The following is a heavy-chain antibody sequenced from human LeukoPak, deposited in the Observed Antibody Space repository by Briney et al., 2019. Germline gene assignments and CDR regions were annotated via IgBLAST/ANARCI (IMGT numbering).Heavy chain of an antibody. CDR1: GGSISSGDYY. D-gene: IGHD5-12*01. CDR2: IYYSGST. Sequence: PSETLSLTCTVSGGSISSGDYYWGWIRQPPGKGLEWIGNIYYSGSTYYNPSLKSRVTISVDTSKNQFSLKLGSVSAADTAVYYCARWVATPRGYFDYWGQGALVTVSS. J-gene: IGHJ4*02. CDR3: ARWVATPRGYFDY. V-gene: IGHV4-39*01.